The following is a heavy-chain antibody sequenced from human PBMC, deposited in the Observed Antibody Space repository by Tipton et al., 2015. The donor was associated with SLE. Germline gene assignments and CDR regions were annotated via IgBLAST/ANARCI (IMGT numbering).Heavy chain of an antibody. CDR2: IYHSGST. J-gene: IGHJ3*02. CDR3: AREWGDAFDI. CDR1: GYSISSSYY. V-gene: IGHV4-38-2*02. Sequence: LTCAVSGYSISSSYYWGWIRQPPGKGLEWIGSIYHSGSTYYNPSLKSRVTISVDTSKNQFSLNLNSVTAADTAVYYCAREWGDAFDIWGQGTMVTVSS. D-gene: IGHD3-16*01.